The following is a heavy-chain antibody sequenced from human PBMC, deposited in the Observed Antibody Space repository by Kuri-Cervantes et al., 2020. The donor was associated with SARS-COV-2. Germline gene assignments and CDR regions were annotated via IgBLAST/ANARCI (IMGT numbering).Heavy chain of an antibody. D-gene: IGHD4-11*01. V-gene: IGHV4-34*01. CDR1: GGSFSGYY. CDR3: AREDYSNYYYYYMDV. CDR2: INHSGST. J-gene: IGHJ6*03. Sequence: SQTLSLTCAVYGGSFSGYYWSWIRQPPGKGLEWIGEINHSGSTNYNPSLKSRVTISVDTSKNQFSLKLSSVTAADTAVYYCAREDYSNYYYYYMDVWGKGTTVTVSS.